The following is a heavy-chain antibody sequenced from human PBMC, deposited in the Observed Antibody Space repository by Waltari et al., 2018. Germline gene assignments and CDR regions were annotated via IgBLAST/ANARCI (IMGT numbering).Heavy chain of an antibody. CDR2: ISSSSSTI. V-gene: IGHV3-48*04. CDR1: GFTFSSYS. Sequence: EVQLVESGGGLVQPGGSLRLSCAASGFTFSSYSMNWVRKAPGKGLEWVSYISSSSSTIYYADSVKGRFTISRDNAKNSLYLQMNSLRAEDTAVYYCARGAKTYCSGGSCYPIDYWGQGTLVTVSS. J-gene: IGHJ4*02. CDR3: ARGAKTYCSGGSCYPIDY. D-gene: IGHD2-15*01.